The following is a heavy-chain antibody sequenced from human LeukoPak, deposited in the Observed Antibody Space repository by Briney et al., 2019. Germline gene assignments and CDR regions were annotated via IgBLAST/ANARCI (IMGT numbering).Heavy chain of an antibody. CDR1: GFTFSSYE. D-gene: IGHD1-26*01. V-gene: IGHV3-48*03. CDR2: ISSSGSTI. CDR3: ARESGLGDSYFDY. Sequence: GGSLRLSCAASGFTFSSYEMNWVRQAPGKGLEWVSYISSSGSTIYYADSVKGRFTISRDNAKNSLYLQMNSLRAEDTAVYYCARESGLGDSYFDYWGQGTLVTVSS. J-gene: IGHJ4*02.